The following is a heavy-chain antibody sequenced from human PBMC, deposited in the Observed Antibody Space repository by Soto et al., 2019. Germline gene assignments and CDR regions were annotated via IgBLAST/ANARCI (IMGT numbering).Heavy chain of an antibody. CDR1: GASISGFD. Sequence: SETLSLTCTVSGASISGFDWSWIRKSAGKGLEWIGRIYATGTTDYNPSLKSRVMMSVDTSKKQFSLKLRSVTAADTAVYYCVRVGDKPFREWFNLWCQALSVT. V-gene: IGHV4-4*07. J-gene: IGHJ5*02. D-gene: IGHD3-3*01. CDR3: VRVGDKPFREWFNL. CDR2: IYATGTT.